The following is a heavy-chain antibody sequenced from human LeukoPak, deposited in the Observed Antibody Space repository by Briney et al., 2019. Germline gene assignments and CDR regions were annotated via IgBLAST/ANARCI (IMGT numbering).Heavy chain of an antibody. CDR1: GFTFSSYW. Sequence: GGPLRLSCAVSGFTFSSYWMSWVRQAPGKGLEWVANIKQDGSEKYYVDSVKGRFTISRDNAKNSLYLQMNSLRAEDTAVYYCARGTYYFDYWGQGTLVTVSS. V-gene: IGHV3-7*01. J-gene: IGHJ4*02. CDR2: IKQDGSEK. CDR3: ARGTYYFDY.